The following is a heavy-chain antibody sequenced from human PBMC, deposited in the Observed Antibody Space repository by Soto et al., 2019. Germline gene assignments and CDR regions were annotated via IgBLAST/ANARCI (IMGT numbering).Heavy chain of an antibody. CDR2: ISRSSSYI. J-gene: IGHJ4*02. V-gene: IGHV3-21*01. D-gene: IGHD1-20*01. CDR3: ARVMSYNWTPLAY. CDR1: GFTFSSYS. Sequence: EVQLVESGGGLVKPGGSLRPSCAASGFTFSSYSMNWVRQAPGKGLEWVSSISRSSSYIYYADSVKGRFTISRDNAKNSLYLQMNSPRAEGTAVYYCARVMSYNWTPLAYWGQGTLVTVSS.